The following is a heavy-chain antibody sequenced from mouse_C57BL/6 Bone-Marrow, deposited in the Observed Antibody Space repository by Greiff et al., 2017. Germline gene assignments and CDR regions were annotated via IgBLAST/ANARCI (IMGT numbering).Heavy chain of an antibody. D-gene: IGHD1-1*02. CDR3: ARDYYGGWFAY. V-gene: IGHV5-6*01. Sequence: EVQRVESGGDLVKPGGSLKLSCAASGFTFSSYGMSWVRQTPDKRLEWVATISSGGSYTYYPDSVKGRFTISRDNAKNTLYLQMSSLKSEDTAMYYCARDYYGGWFAYWGQGTLVTVSA. CDR2: ISSGGSYT. CDR1: GFTFSSYG. J-gene: IGHJ3*01.